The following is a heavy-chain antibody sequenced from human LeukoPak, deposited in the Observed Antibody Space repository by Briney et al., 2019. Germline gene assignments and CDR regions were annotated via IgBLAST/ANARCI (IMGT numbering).Heavy chain of an antibody. J-gene: IGHJ4*02. D-gene: IGHD1-26*01. Sequence: ASVKVSCKASGGTFNNYAINWVRKAPGQGLEWMGGIFPLFETTNYAQGFKGRVTITADDSTSTAYMELNSLRIEDTAVYYCARGRESHGHYFHFWGQGTLVTVSS. V-gene: IGHV1-69*01. CDR3: ARGRESHGHYFHF. CDR1: GGTFNNYA. CDR2: IFPLFETT.